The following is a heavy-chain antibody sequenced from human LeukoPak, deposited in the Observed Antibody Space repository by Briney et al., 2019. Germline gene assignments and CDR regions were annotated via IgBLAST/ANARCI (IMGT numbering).Heavy chain of an antibody. V-gene: IGHV4-59*12. D-gene: IGHD2-2*01. CDR3: ARVGIGTSKIDY. CDR1: GGSISSYY. Sequence: PSETLSLTCTVSGGSISSYYWSWIRQPPGKGLEWIGYIYYSGSTNYNPSLKSRVTISVDTSKNQFSLKLRSVTAADTAVYYCARVGIGTSKIDYWGQGALVTVSS. J-gene: IGHJ4*02. CDR2: IYYSGST.